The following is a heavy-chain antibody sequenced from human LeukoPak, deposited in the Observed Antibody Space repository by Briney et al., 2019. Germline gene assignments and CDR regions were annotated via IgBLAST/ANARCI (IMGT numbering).Heavy chain of an antibody. CDR1: AGSISSYY. CDR3: ARYCSGGSCLNWFDP. V-gene: IGHV4-59*01. CDR2: IYYSGST. Sequence: SETLSLTCTVSAGSISSYYWSWIRQPPGKGLEWIGYIYYSGSTNYNPSLKSRVTISVDTSKNQFSLKLSSVTAADTAVYYCARYCSGGSCLNWFDPWGQGTLVTVSS. J-gene: IGHJ5*02. D-gene: IGHD2-15*01.